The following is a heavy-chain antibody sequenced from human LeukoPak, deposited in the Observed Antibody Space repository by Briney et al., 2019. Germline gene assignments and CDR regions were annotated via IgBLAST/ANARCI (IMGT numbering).Heavy chain of an antibody. Sequence: ASVKVSCKASGYAFTYYYMHWVRQAPGQGLEWMGWINPNSGGTNYAQKFQGRVTMTRDTSISTAYMELSRLRSDDTAVYYCARGGRPRTYYYDSSGYPNYWGQGTLVTVSS. J-gene: IGHJ4*02. CDR2: INPNSGGT. D-gene: IGHD3-22*01. CDR1: GYAFTYYY. V-gene: IGHV1-2*02. CDR3: ARGGRPRTYYYDSSGYPNY.